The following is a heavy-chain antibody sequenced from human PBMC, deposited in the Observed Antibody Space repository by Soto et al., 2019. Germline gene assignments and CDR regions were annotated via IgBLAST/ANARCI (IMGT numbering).Heavy chain of an antibody. Sequence: ASAKVSCKASGYNFIDYYLHWVRQAPGQGLEWMGWIHPNTGDTVYAQNFQGRVTLTRDTSISTIYMELGRLTSDDTALYFCTREDFWGQGTLVTVSS. CDR3: TREDF. CDR2: IHPNTGDT. V-gene: IGHV1-2*02. CDR1: GYNFIDYY. J-gene: IGHJ4*01.